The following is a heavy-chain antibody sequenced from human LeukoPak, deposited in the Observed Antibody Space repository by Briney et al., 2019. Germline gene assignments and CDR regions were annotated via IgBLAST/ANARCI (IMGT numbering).Heavy chain of an antibody. V-gene: IGHV3-7*01. CDR1: GFTLSRYW. CDR3: ARVRRVVAATVAVDI. CDR2: IKQDGSGK. J-gene: IGHJ3*02. Sequence: GGALRLFFSASGFTLSRYWLSWVRPAPGKGLEGVANIKQDGSGKYYVDSVKGRFTISRDNAKHSLYLQMNSLRAEDTAVYYCARVRRVVAATVAVDIWGQGTMDTVSS. D-gene: IGHD2-15*01.